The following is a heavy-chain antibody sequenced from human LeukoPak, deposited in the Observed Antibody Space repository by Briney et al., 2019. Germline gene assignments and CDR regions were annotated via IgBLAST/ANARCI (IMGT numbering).Heavy chain of an antibody. CDR1: GFTFGDYA. V-gene: IGHV3-49*04. CDR3: TRDRGSNYIAFDY. J-gene: IGHJ4*02. CDR2: IRSKTFGGTT. Sequence: PGRSLRLSCTASGFTFGDYAISWVRQAPGKGLEWVSFIRSKTFGGTTQYAASVEGRFTISRDDSRSIAYLQMNSLKTDDTAVYYCTRDRGSNYIAFDYWGQGTLVTVSS. D-gene: IGHD4/OR15-4a*01.